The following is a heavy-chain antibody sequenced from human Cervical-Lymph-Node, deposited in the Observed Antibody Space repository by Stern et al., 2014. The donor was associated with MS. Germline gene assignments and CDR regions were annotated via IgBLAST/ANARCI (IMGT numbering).Heavy chain of an antibody. CDR3: ARDGPSGFDI. CDR1: GFNFSDYW. Sequence: LQLQESGGGLVQPGGSLRVSCAASGFNFSDYWMSWVRQAPGKGLEGVANMKHDGSEIYYVDSVKGRFTISRDNAKDSLYLQMNSLRPEDTAVYYCARDGPSGFDIWGRGTLVTVSS. J-gene: IGHJ2*01. V-gene: IGHV3-7*01. CDR2: MKHDGSEI. D-gene: IGHD6-19*01.